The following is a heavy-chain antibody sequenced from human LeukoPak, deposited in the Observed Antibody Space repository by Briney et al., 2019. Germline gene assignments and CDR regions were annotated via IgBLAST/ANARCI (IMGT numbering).Heavy chain of an antibody. V-gene: IGHV4-39*01. CDR2: IYYSGST. J-gene: IGHJ4*02. Sequence: SETLSLTCTVSGGSITSSSYYWGWIRQPPGKGLEWIASIYYSGSTYYNPSLKSRVTISVDASKNQFSLKLSSVTAADTAVYYCARLRYGEGYWGQGTLVTVSS. CDR3: ARLRYGEGY. D-gene: IGHD4-17*01. CDR1: GGSITSSSYY.